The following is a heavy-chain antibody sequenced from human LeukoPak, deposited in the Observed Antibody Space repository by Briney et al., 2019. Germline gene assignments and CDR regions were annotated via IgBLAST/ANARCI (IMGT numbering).Heavy chain of an antibody. V-gene: IGHV3-30*04. J-gene: IGHJ4*02. Sequence: GGSLRLSCAASGFTFSGSAMHWVRQAPGKGLEWVAVISYDGSNKYYADSVKGRFTISRDNSKNTLYLQMNSLRAEDTAVYYCARGGNDYGGNTRFDYWGQGTLVTVSS. D-gene: IGHD4-23*01. CDR2: ISYDGSNK. CDR3: ARGGNDYGGNTRFDY. CDR1: GFTFSGSA.